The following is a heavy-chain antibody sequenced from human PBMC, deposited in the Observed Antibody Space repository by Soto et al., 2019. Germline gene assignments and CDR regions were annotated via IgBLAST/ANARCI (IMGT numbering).Heavy chain of an antibody. CDR2: IWYDGSNK. D-gene: IGHD5-12*01. V-gene: IGHV3-33*01. CDR1: GFTFSSYG. CDR3: ARGRKFYVAPEKYYLDY. Sequence: GGSLRLSCAASGFTFSSYGMYWVRQAPGKGLEWVAVIWYDGSNKYYADSVKGRFTISRDNSKNTLYLQMNSLRAEDTAVYYCARGRKFYVAPEKYYLDYSGQGSLVIVSS. J-gene: IGHJ4*02.